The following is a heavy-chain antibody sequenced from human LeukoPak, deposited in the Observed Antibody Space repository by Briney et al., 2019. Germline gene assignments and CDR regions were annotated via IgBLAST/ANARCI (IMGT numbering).Heavy chain of an antibody. Sequence: GGSLRLSCAASGFTFSSYWMSWVRQAPGKGLEWVANIKEDGSQKFHVGSVRGRFTISRGNAKTSLYLQMNSLRAEDTAVYYCARRAGDYSHPYDYWGQGTLVTVSS. D-gene: IGHD3-22*01. CDR2: IKEDGSQK. CDR1: GFTFSSYW. V-gene: IGHV3-7*01. CDR3: ARRAGDYSHPYDY. J-gene: IGHJ4*02.